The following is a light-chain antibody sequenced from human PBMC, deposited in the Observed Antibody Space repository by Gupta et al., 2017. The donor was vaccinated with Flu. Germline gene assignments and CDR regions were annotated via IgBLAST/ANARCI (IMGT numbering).Light chain of an antibody. CDR2: EIN. CDR3: CSYASRTTYM. Sequence: SVPMSCTGSSNNIGTYRFVSCYQQPQATATQLICEEINRRPSGASERSAANYAATTALLTTCGLQAEDEAYYYCCSYASRTTYMFGGGTNLTVL. V-gene: IGLV2-23*02. CDR1: SNNIGTYRF. J-gene: IGLJ3*02.